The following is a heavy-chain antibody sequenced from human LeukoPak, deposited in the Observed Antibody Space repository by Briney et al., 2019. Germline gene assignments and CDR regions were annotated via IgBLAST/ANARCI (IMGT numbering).Heavy chain of an antibody. Sequence: SETLSLTCTVSGGSVSSGSYYWRWIRQPPGKGLEWIGYIYYSGSTNYNPSLKSRVTISVDTSKNQFSLKLSSVTAADTAVYYCAGVAARLDYWGQGTLVTVSS. J-gene: IGHJ4*02. CDR2: IYYSGST. CDR1: GGSVSSGSYY. CDR3: AGVAARLDY. V-gene: IGHV4-61*01. D-gene: IGHD2-15*01.